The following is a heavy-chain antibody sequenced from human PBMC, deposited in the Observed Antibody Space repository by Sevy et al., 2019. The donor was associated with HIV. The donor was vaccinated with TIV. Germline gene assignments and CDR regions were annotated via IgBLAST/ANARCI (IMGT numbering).Heavy chain of an antibody. Sequence: ASVKVSCKTTGYIFSDYNMHWVRQAPGQGLEWMALINPNSGVTIYAQNFRGRVSVTRDTSMSTAYMELSGLTSDDTAVYYCVREDIYAPRTLLSFDIWGQGTMVTVSS. J-gene: IGHJ3*02. V-gene: IGHV1-2*06. CDR1: GYIFSDYN. CDR2: INPNSGVT. D-gene: IGHD3-16*01. CDR3: VREDIYAPRTLLSFDI.